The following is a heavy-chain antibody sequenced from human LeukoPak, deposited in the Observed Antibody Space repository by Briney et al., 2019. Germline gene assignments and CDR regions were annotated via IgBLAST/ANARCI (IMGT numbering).Heavy chain of an antibody. J-gene: IGHJ3*02. CDR2: ISYDGSNK. CDR3: ARDHRDRAFDI. D-gene: IGHD3-22*01. Sequence: GGSLRLSCAASGFTFSSYSMNWVRQAPGKGLEWVAVISYDGSNKYYADSVKGRFTISRDNSKNTLYLQMNSLRAEDTAVYYCARDHRDRAFDIWGQGTMVTVSS. CDR1: GFTFSSYS. V-gene: IGHV3-30*03.